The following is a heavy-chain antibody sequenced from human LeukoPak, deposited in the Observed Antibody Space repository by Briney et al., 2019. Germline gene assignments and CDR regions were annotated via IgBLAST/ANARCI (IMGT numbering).Heavy chain of an antibody. CDR3: ARDMRYFDL. CDR1: GFTFSSYW. CDR2: INQEGRDK. D-gene: IGHD2-2*01. V-gene: IGHV3-7*01. Sequence: GGSLRLSCAASGFTFSSYWMTWVRQAPGKGLEWVGNINQEGRDKNYVDSVKGRFTISRDNAKNSLYLQMNNLRAEDTAVYYCARDMRYFDLWGRGTLVTVSS. J-gene: IGHJ2*01.